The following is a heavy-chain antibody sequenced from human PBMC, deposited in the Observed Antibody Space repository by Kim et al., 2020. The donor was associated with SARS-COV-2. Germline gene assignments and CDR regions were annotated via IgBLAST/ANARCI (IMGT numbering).Heavy chain of an antibody. CDR1: GFTVSSNY. D-gene: IGHD6-13*01. CDR3: ASSVGTAAGTITFDY. CDR2: IYSGGST. V-gene: IGHV3-53*01. J-gene: IGHJ4*02. Sequence: GGSLRLSCAASGFTVSSNYMSWVRQAPGKGLEWVSVIYSGGSTYYADSVKGRLTISRDNSKNTLYLQMNSLRAEDTAVYYCASSVGTAAGTITFDYWGQGALVTVSS.